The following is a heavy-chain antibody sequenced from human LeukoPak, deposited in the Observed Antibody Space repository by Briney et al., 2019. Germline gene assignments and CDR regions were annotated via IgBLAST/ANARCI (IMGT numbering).Heavy chain of an antibody. Sequence: ASVKVSCKASGYTFTGYYMHWVRQAPGQGLEWMGWINPNSGGTNYAQKFQGRVTMTRDTSISTACMELSRLRSDDTAAYYCARDRDDSSGYYRETLFDYWGQGTLVTVSS. CDR1: GYTFTGYY. CDR2: INPNSGGT. J-gene: IGHJ4*02. D-gene: IGHD3-22*01. CDR3: ARDRDDSSGYYRETLFDY. V-gene: IGHV1-2*02.